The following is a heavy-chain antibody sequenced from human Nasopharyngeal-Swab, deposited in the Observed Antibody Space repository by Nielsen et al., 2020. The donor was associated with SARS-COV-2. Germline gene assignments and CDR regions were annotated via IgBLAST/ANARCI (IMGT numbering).Heavy chain of an antibody. D-gene: IGHD2-2*01. V-gene: IGHV4-59*08. J-gene: IGHJ6*03. CDR3: ARSVPAAMNYYYYYMDV. Sequence: SEDLSLTCTFCGGSISSYYWSWIRQPPGKRLEWIGYIYYSGSTNYNPSLKSRVTISVDTSKNQFSLKLSSVTAADTAVYYCARSVPAAMNYYYYYMDVWGKGTTVTVSS. CDR2: IYYSGST. CDR1: GGSISSYY.